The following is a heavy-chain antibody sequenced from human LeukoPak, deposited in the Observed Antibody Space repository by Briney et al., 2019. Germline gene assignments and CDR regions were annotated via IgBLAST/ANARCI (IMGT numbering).Heavy chain of an antibody. V-gene: IGHV4-39*01. Sequence: SETLSLTCTVSGGSISSSSYYWGWIRQPPGKGLEWIGSIYYSGSTHYNPSLKSRVTISVDTSKNQFSLKLSSVTAADTAVYYRARLGIGLLDYWGQGTLVTVSS. CDR2: IYYSGST. J-gene: IGHJ4*02. D-gene: IGHD2-21*02. CDR1: GGSISSSSYY. CDR3: ARLGIGLLDY.